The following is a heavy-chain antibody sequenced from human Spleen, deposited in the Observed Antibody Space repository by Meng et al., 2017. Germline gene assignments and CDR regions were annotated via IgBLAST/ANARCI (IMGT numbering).Heavy chain of an antibody. Sequence: GRRVEWGGGLVQPGGSLRLSCAASGFTFSSYAMSWVRQAPGKGLEWVSAISGSGGTTYYADSVKGRFTISRDNSKNTLYLQMNSLRAEDTAVYYCAKGVYGSGSYYDTWGQGTLVTVSS. CDR3: AKGVYGSGSYYDT. CDR2: ISGSGGTT. CDR1: GFTFSSYA. D-gene: IGHD3-10*01. J-gene: IGHJ5*02. V-gene: IGHV3-23*04.